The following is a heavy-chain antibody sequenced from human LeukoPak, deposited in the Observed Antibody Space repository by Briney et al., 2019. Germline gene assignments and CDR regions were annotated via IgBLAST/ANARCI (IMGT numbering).Heavy chain of an antibody. CDR2: IYSGGNT. J-gene: IGHJ4*02. D-gene: IGHD1-26*01. Sequence: PGGSLRLSCAASGFTVSSIYMRWVRQAPGEGLELVSVIYSGGNTYYADSVKGRVTISRDNSKNTVYLQMNSLRAEDTSVYYCARGRSGSAWDLFDYWGQGTLVTVSS. V-gene: IGHV3-53*01. CDR3: ARGRSGSAWDLFDY. CDR1: GFTVSSIY.